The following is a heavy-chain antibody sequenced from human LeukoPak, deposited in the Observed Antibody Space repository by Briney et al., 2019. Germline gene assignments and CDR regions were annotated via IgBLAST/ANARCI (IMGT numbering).Heavy chain of an antibody. CDR1: GFTFSAYA. J-gene: IGHJ4*02. CDR3: AKGAMPYYDGSGYNYFDY. Sequence: LAGGSLRLSCAVSGFTFSAYAMSWARQAPGKGLEWVSAMCGSGGMTYYADSVKGRFSISRDNSKNTLHLQMNSLRAEDTAVYYCAKGAMPYYDGSGYNYFDYWGQGTPVTVSS. CDR2: MCGSGGMT. D-gene: IGHD3-22*01. V-gene: IGHV3-23*01.